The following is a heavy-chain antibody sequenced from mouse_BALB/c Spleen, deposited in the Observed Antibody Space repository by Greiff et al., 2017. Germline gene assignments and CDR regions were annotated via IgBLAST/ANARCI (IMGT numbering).Heavy chain of an antibody. D-gene: IGHD1-1*01. J-gene: IGHJ3*01. CDR2: ISSGGST. V-gene: IGHV5-6-5*01. CDR1: GFTFSSYA. Sequence: EVKLVESGGGLVKPGGSLKLSCAASGFTFSSYAMSWVRQTPEKRLEWVASISSGGSTYYPDSVKGRFTISRDNARNILYLQMSSLRSEDTAMYYCARGYGSSFAYWGQGTLVTVS. CDR3: ARGYGSSFAY.